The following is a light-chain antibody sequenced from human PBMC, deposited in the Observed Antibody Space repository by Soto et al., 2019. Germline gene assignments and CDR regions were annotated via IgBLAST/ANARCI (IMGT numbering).Light chain of an antibody. J-gene: IGLJ1*01. CDR2: DVS. CDR3: SSYAGFNNFV. CDR1: SSDVGGYNY. Sequence: QSALTQPPSASGSPGQSVTISCTGSSSDVGGYNYVSWYQHHPGKAPKLMIYDVSKRPSGVPDRFSGSKSGNTASLTVSGLQAEDEADYYCSSYAGFNNFVFGNGTKLTVL. V-gene: IGLV2-8*01.